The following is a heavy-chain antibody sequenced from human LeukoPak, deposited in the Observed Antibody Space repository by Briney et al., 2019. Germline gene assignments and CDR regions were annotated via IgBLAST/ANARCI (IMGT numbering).Heavy chain of an antibody. V-gene: IGHV3-9*01. D-gene: IGHD3-22*01. CDR3: TKGSFTDASGYYYVQPFDY. J-gene: IGHJ4*02. Sequence: PGGSLRLSCAASGFTFSSYAMSWVRQAPGKGLEGVAGISWKSSNSGYADSVKGRFIISRDNARNSLSLQMNTLRAEDTAFYYCTKGSFTDASGYYYVQPFDYWGLGTLVTVSS. CDR2: ISWKSSNS. CDR1: GFTFSSYA.